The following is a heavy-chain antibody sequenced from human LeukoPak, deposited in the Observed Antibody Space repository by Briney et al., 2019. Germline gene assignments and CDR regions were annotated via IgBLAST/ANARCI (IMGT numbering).Heavy chain of an antibody. V-gene: IGHV3-30-3*01. D-gene: IGHD2-21*02. CDR2: ISYDGSNK. CDR1: GFTFSSYA. CDR3: ARDAGGYLGVVMTVRKIGAFDI. Sequence: GRSLRLSCAASGFTFSSYAMHWVRQAPGKGLEWVAVISYDGSNKYYADSVKGRFTISRDNSKNTLYPQMNSLRAEDTAVYYCARDAGGYLGVVMTVRKIGAFDIWGQGTMVTVSS. J-gene: IGHJ3*02.